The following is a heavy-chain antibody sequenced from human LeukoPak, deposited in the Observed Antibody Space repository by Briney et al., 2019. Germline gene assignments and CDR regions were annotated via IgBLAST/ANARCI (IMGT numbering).Heavy chain of an antibody. J-gene: IGHJ4*02. CDR1: GFTVSSNY. Sequence: GGSLRLSCAASGFTVSSNYMSWVRQAPGKGLEWVSVIYSGGSTYYADSVKGRFTISRDNAKNSLYLQMNSLRAEDTAVYYCARDTYCSGGSCDGYFDFWGQGTLVTVSS. CDR2: IYSGGST. V-gene: IGHV3-66*01. CDR3: ARDTYCSGGSCDGYFDF. D-gene: IGHD2-15*01.